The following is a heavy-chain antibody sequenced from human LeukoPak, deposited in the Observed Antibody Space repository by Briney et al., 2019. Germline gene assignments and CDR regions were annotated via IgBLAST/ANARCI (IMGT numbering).Heavy chain of an antibody. V-gene: IGHV4-4*07. D-gene: IGHD6-19*01. J-gene: IGHJ3*02. CDR2: IYTSGST. CDR3: ARGAVAGTIGAFDI. Sequence: PSETLSLTCTVSGGSISSYYWSWIRQPAGKGLEWIGRIYTSGSTNYNPSLKSRVTISVDTSKNQFSLKLSSVTAADTAVYYCARGAVAGTIGAFDIWGQGTMVTVSS. CDR1: GGSISSYY.